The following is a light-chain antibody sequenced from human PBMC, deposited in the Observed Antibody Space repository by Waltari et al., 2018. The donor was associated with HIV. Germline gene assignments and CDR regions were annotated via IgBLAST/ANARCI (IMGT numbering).Light chain of an antibody. V-gene: IGLV2-14*01. CDR3: TSYTTSTTVI. J-gene: IGLJ2*01. CDR1: SRDVGGYNY. CDR2: EVS. Sequence: QSALTQPASVSGSPGQSLTISCTGTSRDVGGYNYVSWYQHHPGKVPKLMIYEVSNRPSGVSNRFCGAKSGNTASLTISGLQAESEADYYCTSYTTSTTVIFGGGTKLTVL.